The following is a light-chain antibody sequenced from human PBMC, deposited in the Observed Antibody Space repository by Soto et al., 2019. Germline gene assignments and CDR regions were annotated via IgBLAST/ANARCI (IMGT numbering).Light chain of an antibody. CDR3: QQYDDWPET. CDR2: DAS. Sequence: EKVMTQSPATLSVSPGERATLSCRASQSVSSNLAWYQQKPGQAPRLLIYDASTRATGIPARFSGSGSGTEFPLTISSLQSEDLAVYYCQQYDDWPETFGQGTKLEIK. CDR1: QSVSSN. V-gene: IGKV3-15*01. J-gene: IGKJ1*01.